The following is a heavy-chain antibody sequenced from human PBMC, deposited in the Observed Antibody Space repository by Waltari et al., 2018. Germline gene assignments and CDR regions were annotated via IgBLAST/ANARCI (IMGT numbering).Heavy chain of an antibody. CDR2: VKSDGSGT. J-gene: IGHJ2*01. Sequence: EVQLVESGGGLVQPGGSLRLSCAASGFTFSNYWMHWVRQPPGKGLVWLARVKSDGSGTIYADSVKGRFSISRDNGKNTLYLQMNSLRAEDSGVYFCARVAPNWSVDLWGRGTLVTVSS. CDR3: ARVAPNWSVDL. V-gene: IGHV3-74*01. CDR1: GFTFSNYW.